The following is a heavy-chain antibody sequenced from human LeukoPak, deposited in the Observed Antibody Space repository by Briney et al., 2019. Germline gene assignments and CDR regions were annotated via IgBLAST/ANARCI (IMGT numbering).Heavy chain of an antibody. D-gene: IGHD5-18*01. V-gene: IGHV3-66*01. CDR3: ASRLQLWDLFDY. CDR2: IYSGGNT. J-gene: IGHJ4*02. Sequence: PGGSLRLSCAASGFTVSSNYMSWVRQAPGKGLEWVSVIYSGGNTYYADSVKGRFTISRDNSKNTLYLQMNSLGAEDTAVYYCASRLQLWDLFDYWGQGTLVTVSS. CDR1: GFTVSSNY.